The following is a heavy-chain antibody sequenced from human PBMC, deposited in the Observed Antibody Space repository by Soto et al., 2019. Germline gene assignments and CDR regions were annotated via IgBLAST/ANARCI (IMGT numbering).Heavy chain of an antibody. D-gene: IGHD5-18*01. Sequence: QMQLVESGGGLVEPGGSLRLSFEASGFTFSNHYMSWVRQAPGKGLEWISYISRSGSTIYYADSIRGRFTISRDNSKNPLYLQMDSVRAEDTAMYYCGRDPELWDEDVATRPSTYYYGMDVWGQGTTVTVSS. CDR1: GFTFSNHY. CDR2: ISRSGSTI. CDR3: GRDPELWDEDVATRPSTYYYGMDV. J-gene: IGHJ6*02. V-gene: IGHV3-11*01.